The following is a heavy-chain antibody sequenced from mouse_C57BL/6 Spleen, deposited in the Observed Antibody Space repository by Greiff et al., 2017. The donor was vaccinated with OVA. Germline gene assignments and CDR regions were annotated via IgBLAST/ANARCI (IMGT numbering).Heavy chain of an antibody. D-gene: IGHD2-4*01. V-gene: IGHV2-2*01. J-gene: IGHJ4*01. CDR3: ARKSDYGYAMDY. Sequence: VQVVESGPGLVQPSQSLSITCTVSGFSLTSYGVHWVRQSPGKGLEWLGVIWSGGSTDYNAAFISRLSISKDNSKSQVFFKMNSLQADDTAIYYCARKSDYGYAMDYWGQGTSVTVSS. CDR1: GFSLTSYG. CDR2: IWSGGST.